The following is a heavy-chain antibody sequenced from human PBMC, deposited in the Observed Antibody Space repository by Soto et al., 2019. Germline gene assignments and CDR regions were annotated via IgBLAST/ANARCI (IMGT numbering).Heavy chain of an antibody. CDR3: ARGGYGLRFLEWSQARGYYYYMDV. D-gene: IGHD3-3*01. CDR1: GGTFSSYT. CDR2: IIPILGKA. Sequence: GASVKVSCKASGGTFSSYTISWVRQAPGQGLEWMGRIIPILGKANYAQKFQGRVTMTRNKSTSTAYMELSSLRSEDTAVYYCARGGYGLRFLEWSQARGYYYYMDVWGKGTAVTVSS. J-gene: IGHJ6*03. V-gene: IGHV1-69*08.